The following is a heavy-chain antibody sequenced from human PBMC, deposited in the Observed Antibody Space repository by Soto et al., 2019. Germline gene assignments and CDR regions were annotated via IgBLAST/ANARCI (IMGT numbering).Heavy chain of an antibody. CDR3: ARSYVTSRPLDY. V-gene: IGHV1-46*01. CDR1: GYSFTSHY. J-gene: IGHJ4*02. CDR2: INPGDGTT. D-gene: IGHD6-6*01. Sequence: QVQMVQSGAEVKKPGASVNVSCKASGYSFTSHYIHWVRQARGQGLEWMGIINPGDGTTRYAQMFQGRVTMTGDTSTSTVSMELRSLRSDDTAVYYCARSYVTSRPLDYWGQGTLVTVSS.